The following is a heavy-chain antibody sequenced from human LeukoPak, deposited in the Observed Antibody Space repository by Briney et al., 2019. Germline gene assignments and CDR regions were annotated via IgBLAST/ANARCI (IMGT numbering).Heavy chain of an antibody. CDR1: GGSFSGYY. J-gene: IGHJ4*02. D-gene: IGHD6-19*01. CDR2: INHRGST. Sequence: SETLSLTCVVYGGSFSGYYWSWIRQSPGKGLEWIGEINHRGSTNYNPSLKRRVTISLDASKNQFSLKLSSVTAADTAVYYCARQQWLDGAYYFDYWGQGTLVTVSS. CDR3: ARQQWLDGAYYFDY. V-gene: IGHV4-34*01.